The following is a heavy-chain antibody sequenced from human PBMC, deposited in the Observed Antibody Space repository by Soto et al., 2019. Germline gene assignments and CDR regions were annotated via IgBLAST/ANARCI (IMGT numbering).Heavy chain of an antibody. Sequence: GGSLSLSCTASGFTFSSYAMSWVRQAPGKGLEWVSAISGSGGSTYYADSVKGRFTISRDNSKNTLYLQMNSLRAEDTAVYYCAKEYEYSSGWERIDYWGQGTLVTVSS. CDR2: ISGSGGST. J-gene: IGHJ4*02. D-gene: IGHD6-19*01. CDR1: GFTFSSYA. CDR3: AKEYEYSSGWERIDY. V-gene: IGHV3-23*01.